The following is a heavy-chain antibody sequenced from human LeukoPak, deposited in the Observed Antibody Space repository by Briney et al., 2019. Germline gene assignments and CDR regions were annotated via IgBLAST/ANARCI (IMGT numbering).Heavy chain of an antibody. CDR1: GFTFDDYA. CDR3: AKGGGQLLYHAFDI. V-gene: IGHV3-9*01. Sequence: GGSLRLSCAASGFTFDDYAMHWVRQAPGKGLECVSGISWNSGSIGYADSVKGRFTISRDNAKNSLYLQMNSLRAEDTALYYCAKGGGQLLYHAFDIWGQGTMVTVSS. CDR2: ISWNSGSI. D-gene: IGHD2-2*02. J-gene: IGHJ3*02.